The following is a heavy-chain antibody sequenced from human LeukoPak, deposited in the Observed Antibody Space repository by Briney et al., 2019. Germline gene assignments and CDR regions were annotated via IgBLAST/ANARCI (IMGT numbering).Heavy chain of an antibody. D-gene: IGHD3-16*02. Sequence: GGSLRLSWAASGFAFSSYAMSWVRQAPGKGLEWVSAISGSGGSTYYADSVKGRFTISRDNSKNTLYLQMNSLRAEDTAVYYCAKERMITFGGVIGFDYWGQGTLVTVSS. CDR2: ISGSGGST. CDR3: AKERMITFGGVIGFDY. CDR1: GFAFSSYA. V-gene: IGHV3-23*01. J-gene: IGHJ4*02.